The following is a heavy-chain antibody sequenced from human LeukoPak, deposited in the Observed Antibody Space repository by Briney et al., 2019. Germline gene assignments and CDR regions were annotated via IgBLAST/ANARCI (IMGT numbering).Heavy chain of an antibody. CDR3: ARDRVDTVNDYYYGMDV. D-gene: IGHD5-18*01. CDR1: GFTVSSNY. V-gene: IGHV3-53*01. Sequence: GGSLRLSCAASGFTVSSNYMSWVRQAPGKGLEWVSAIYSGGSTYYADSVKGRFTISRDNSKNTLYLQMNSLRAEDTAVYYCARDRVDTVNDYYYGMDVWGQGTTVTVSS. J-gene: IGHJ6*02. CDR2: IYSGGST.